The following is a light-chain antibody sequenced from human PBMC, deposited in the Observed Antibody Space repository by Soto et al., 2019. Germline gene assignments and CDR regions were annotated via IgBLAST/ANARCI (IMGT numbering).Light chain of an antibody. CDR3: CSYAGRSNVV. Sequence: QSALTQPASVSGSPGQSITISCTGTSGDVGTYNLVSWYQQHPGRAPKLIIFEVNKRPSGVSNRLPGSKSGNTASLAISGLQADDEADYHCCSYAGRSNVVCGGGTKVTVL. CDR2: EVN. V-gene: IGLV2-23*02. CDR1: SGDVGTYNL. J-gene: IGLJ2*01.